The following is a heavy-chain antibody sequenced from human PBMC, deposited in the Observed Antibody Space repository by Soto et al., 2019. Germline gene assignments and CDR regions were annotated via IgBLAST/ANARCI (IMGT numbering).Heavy chain of an antibody. D-gene: IGHD2-8*01. Sequence: QVQLQQSGPGLVKPSQTLSLTCAISGDSVSSNSAAWNWIRQSPSRGLEWLGRTYYRSKWYNDYAVSVKSRITINPDTSKNQFSLQLNSVTPEDTAVYYCARDLPHCTNGVCYNYYYYDGMDVWGQGTTVTVSS. J-gene: IGHJ6*02. CDR1: GDSVSSNSAA. CDR2: TYYRSKWYN. V-gene: IGHV6-1*01. CDR3: ARDLPHCTNGVCYNYYYYDGMDV.